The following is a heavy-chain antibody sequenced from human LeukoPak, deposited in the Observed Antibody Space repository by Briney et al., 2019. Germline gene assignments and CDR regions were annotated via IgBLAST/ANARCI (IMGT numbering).Heavy chain of an antibody. CDR3: ARVKSYYYDTSDKDAFDI. Sequence: ASVKVSCKASGYTFISYYLHWVRQAPGQGLEWMGIINPRGGSTSYTQKFQGRVTMTRDTSTSTVYMELSSLRSEDTAVYYCARVKSYYYDTSDKDAFDIWGQGTMVTVSS. V-gene: IGHV1-46*01. CDR2: INPRGGST. J-gene: IGHJ3*02. CDR1: GYTFISYY. D-gene: IGHD3-22*01.